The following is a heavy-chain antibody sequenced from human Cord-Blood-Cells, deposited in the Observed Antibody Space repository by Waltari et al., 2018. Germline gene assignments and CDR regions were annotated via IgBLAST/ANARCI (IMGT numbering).Heavy chain of an antibody. CDR2: IYYSGST. J-gene: IGHJ4*02. D-gene: IGHD3-16*01. Sequence: QVQLQESGPGLVQPSQTLSLTCTVSVGSISSVGYYWSWIRQHPGNGKEWIGYIYYSGSTYYNPSLNSRVTISVDTSKNQFSLKLSSVTAADTAVYYCARFGETIDYWGQGTLVTVSS. V-gene: IGHV4-31*03. CDR1: VGSISSVGYY. CDR3: ARFGETIDY.